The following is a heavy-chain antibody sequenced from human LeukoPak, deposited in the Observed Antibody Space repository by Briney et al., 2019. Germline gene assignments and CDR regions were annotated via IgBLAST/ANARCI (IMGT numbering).Heavy chain of an antibody. D-gene: IGHD5-24*01. V-gene: IGHV3-74*01. CDR2: INSDATSL. CDR3: ARALAMAGTGGFDP. CDR1: GLTFTSYW. Sequence: GGSLRLSCVASGLTFTSYWMHWVRQVPGKGLVWVSRINSDATSLSYADSVKGRFTISRDNAENTLYLQMNRLRVEDTALYYCARALAMAGTGGFDPWGQGTLVTVSS. J-gene: IGHJ5*02.